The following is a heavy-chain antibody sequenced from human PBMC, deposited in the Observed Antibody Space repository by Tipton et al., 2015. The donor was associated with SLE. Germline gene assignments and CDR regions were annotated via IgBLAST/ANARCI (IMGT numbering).Heavy chain of an antibody. CDR3: ARETEYYDSAAFDY. J-gene: IGHJ4*02. CDR1: GFTFSSYA. V-gene: IGHV3-23*01. D-gene: IGHD3-22*01. Sequence: SLRLSCAASGFTFSSYAMSWVRQAPGKGLEWLSAISGSGGSTYYADSVKGRFTISRDSSKNTLYLQMNSLRAEDTAVYYCARETEYYDSAAFDYWGQGTLVTVSS. CDR2: ISGSGGST.